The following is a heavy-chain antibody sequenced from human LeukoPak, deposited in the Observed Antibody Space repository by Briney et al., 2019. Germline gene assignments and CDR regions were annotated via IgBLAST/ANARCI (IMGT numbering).Heavy chain of an antibody. J-gene: IGHJ4*02. CDR1: GYTFTSYG. CDR2: MNPNSGNT. D-gene: IGHD1-7*01. V-gene: IGHV1-8*02. Sequence: ASVKVSCKASGYTFTSYGISWVRQAPGQGLEWMGYMNPNSGNTAYAQKFQGRVTMTRNTSIDTAYMELSSLRSEDTAVYYCARGPNGFNYDYFDYWGRGTLVTVSS. CDR3: ARGPNGFNYDYFDY.